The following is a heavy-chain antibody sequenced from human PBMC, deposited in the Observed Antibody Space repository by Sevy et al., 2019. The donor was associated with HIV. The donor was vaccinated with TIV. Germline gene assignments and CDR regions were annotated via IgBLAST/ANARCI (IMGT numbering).Heavy chain of an antibody. D-gene: IGHD3-3*01. V-gene: IGHV3-23*01. CDR3: AKGPGDLAWLLFDY. CDR1: GFTFSGYA. Sequence: GGSLRLSCAASGFTFSGYAMSWVRQAPGKGLEWVSSISASGDTIKYADSVRGRFTLSRNNSKNTLYLQMNSLRSEETALYYCAKGPGDLAWLLFDYWGRGTLVTVSS. CDR2: ISASGDTI. J-gene: IGHJ4*02.